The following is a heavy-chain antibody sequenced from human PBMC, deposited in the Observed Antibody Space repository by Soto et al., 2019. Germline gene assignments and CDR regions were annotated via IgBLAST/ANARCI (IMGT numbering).Heavy chain of an antibody. Sequence: PGGSLRLSCASSVFTFSSYWMTWVRQAPGKGLEWVANINQDGSEKYYADSVKGRFTISRDNAKNSLYLQMNSLRVEDTAVYYCARYLRFGDLRWFAPWGQGTLVNVSS. CDR3: ARYLRFGDLRWFAP. J-gene: IGHJ5*02. CDR1: VFTFSSYW. V-gene: IGHV3-7*01. CDR2: INQDGSEK. D-gene: IGHD3-10*01.